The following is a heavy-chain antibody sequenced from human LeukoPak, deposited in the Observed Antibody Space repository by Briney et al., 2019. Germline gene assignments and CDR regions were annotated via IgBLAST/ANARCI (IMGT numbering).Heavy chain of an antibody. CDR2: IYYSGST. D-gene: IGHD1-26*01. CDR1: GGSISSSSYY. Sequence: SETLSLTCTVSGGSISSSSYYWGWIRQPPGKGLEWIGSIYYSGSTYYNPSLKSRVTISVDTSKSQFSLKLSSVTAADTAVYYCLGAAGTYSGYWGQGTLVTVSS. J-gene: IGHJ4*02. CDR3: LGAAGTYSGY. V-gene: IGHV4-39*01.